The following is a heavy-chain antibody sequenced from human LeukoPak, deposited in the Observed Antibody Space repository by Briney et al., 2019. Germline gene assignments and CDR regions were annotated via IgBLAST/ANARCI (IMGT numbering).Heavy chain of an antibody. CDR3: ARDLLYGDYGEVAFDI. V-gene: IGHV1-8*03. Sequence: GALVKVSCKASGYTFTSYDINWVRQATGQGLEWMGWMNPNSGNTGYAQKFQGRVTITRNTSISTAYMELSSLRSEDTAVYYCARDLLYGDYGEVAFDIWGQGTMVTVSS. D-gene: IGHD4-17*01. CDR2: MNPNSGNT. CDR1: GYTFTSYD. J-gene: IGHJ3*02.